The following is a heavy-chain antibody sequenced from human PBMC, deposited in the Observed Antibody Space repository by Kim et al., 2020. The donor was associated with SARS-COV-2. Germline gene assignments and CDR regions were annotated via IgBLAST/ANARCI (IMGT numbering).Heavy chain of an antibody. Sequence: GGSLRLSCAASGFTFSDYYMSWIRQAPGKGLEWVSYISSSGSTIYYADSVKGRFTISRDNAKNSLYLQMNSLRAEDTAVYYCATSIMITFGGVIVRDYWGQGTLVTVSS. CDR2: ISSSGSTI. CDR3: ATSIMITFGGVIVRDY. J-gene: IGHJ4*02. D-gene: IGHD3-16*02. CDR1: GFTFSDYY. V-gene: IGHV3-11*01.